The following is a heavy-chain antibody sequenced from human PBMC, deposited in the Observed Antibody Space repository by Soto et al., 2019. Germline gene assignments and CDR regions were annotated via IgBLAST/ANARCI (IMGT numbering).Heavy chain of an antibody. V-gene: IGHV3-23*01. CDR2: ISGSGGST. J-gene: IGHJ3*02. D-gene: IGHD3-9*01. CDR1: GFTFSSYA. Sequence: GGSLRLSCAASGFTFSSYAMSWVRQAPGKGLEWVSAISGSGGSTYYADSVKGRFTISRDNSKNTLYLQMNSLRAEDTAVYYCAKADYDILTGYYNSAFDIWGQGTMVTVSS. CDR3: AKADYDILTGYYNSAFDI.